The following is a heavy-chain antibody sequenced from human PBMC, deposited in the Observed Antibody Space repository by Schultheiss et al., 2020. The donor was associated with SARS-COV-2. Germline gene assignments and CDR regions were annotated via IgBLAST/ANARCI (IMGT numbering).Heavy chain of an antibody. Sequence: GESLKISCAASGFTFSSYAMSWVRQAPGKGLEWVGRIRSKANNYATAYAPSVKGRFTISRDNAKNSLYLQMNSLRAEDTAVYYCARVSGYDRPYYYYYMDVWGKGTTVTVSS. D-gene: IGHD5-12*01. CDR1: GFTFSSYA. CDR2: IRSKANNYAT. V-gene: IGHV3-73*01. CDR3: ARVSGYDRPYYYYYMDV. J-gene: IGHJ6*03.